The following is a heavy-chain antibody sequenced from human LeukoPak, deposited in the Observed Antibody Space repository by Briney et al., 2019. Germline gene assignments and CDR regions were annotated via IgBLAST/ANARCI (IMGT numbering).Heavy chain of an antibody. CDR1: GFTFSTYS. CDR2: IDTTTNYI. D-gene: IGHD3-10*01. Sequence: PGGSLRLSCAASGFTFSTYSMNWVRQAPGKGLEWVSFIDTTTNYIYYGASVKGRFTISRDNAKNSLYLQMNGLRAEDTAVYYCARGRSITLLRGVAMSDGFDFWGQGAMVTVSS. CDR3: ARGRSITLLRGVAMSDGFDF. J-gene: IGHJ3*01. V-gene: IGHV3-21*01.